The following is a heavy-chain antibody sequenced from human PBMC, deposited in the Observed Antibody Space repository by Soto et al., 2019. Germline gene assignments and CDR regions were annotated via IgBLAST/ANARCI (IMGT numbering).Heavy chain of an antibody. Sequence: GGSLRLSCAASGFTFSSYSMNWVRQAPGKGLEWVSSISSSSSYIYYADSVKGRFTISRDNAKNSLYLQMNSLRAEDTAVYYCARXFEDIVVVPAAINWFDPWGQGTLVTVSS. CDR1: GFTFSSYS. CDR3: ARXFEDIVVVPAAINWFDP. CDR2: ISSSSSYI. J-gene: IGHJ5*02. V-gene: IGHV3-21*01. D-gene: IGHD2-2*01.